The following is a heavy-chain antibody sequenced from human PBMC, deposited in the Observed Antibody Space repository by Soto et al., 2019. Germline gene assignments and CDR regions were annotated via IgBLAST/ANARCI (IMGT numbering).Heavy chain of an antibody. CDR1: GFTFSSYS. CDR3: ARAVAAAALRVPKYYYYYYGMDV. Sequence: PGGSLRLSCAASGFTFSSYSMNWVRQAPGKGLEWVSSISSSSSYIYYADSVKGRFTISRDNAKNSLYLQMNSLRAEDTAVYYCARAVAAAALRVPKYYYYYYGMDVWGQGTTVTVSS. CDR2: ISSSSSYI. V-gene: IGHV3-21*01. J-gene: IGHJ6*02. D-gene: IGHD6-13*01.